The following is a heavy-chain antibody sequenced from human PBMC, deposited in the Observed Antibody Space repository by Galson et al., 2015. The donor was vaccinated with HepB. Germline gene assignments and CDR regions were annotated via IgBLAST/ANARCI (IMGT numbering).Heavy chain of an antibody. CDR1: GFTFSSYD. CDR3: AREARYFDWFHYYYYYGMDV. Sequence: SLRLSCAASGFTFSSYDMNWVRQAPGKGLEWVPYISSSGSTIYYADSVKGRFTISRDNAKNSLYLQMNSLRAEDTAVYYCAREARYFDWFHYYYYYGMDVWGQGTTATVSS. V-gene: IGHV3-48*03. J-gene: IGHJ6*02. CDR2: ISSSGSTI. D-gene: IGHD3-9*01.